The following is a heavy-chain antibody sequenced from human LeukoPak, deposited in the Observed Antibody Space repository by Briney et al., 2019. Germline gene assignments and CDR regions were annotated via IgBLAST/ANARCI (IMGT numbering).Heavy chain of an antibody. V-gene: IGHV3-7*01. CDR3: ARDRGYSTFDF. CDR1: AFTFSNYW. CDR2: IKEDGSEI. D-gene: IGHD4-23*01. Sequence: GGSLRLSCAVSAFTFSNYWMSWVRQAPGKGLELVANIKEDGSEINYVDSVKGRFTISRDNAKNSLYLQMNSLRVDDTAVYYCARDRGYSTFDFWGQGTLVTVSS. J-gene: IGHJ4*02.